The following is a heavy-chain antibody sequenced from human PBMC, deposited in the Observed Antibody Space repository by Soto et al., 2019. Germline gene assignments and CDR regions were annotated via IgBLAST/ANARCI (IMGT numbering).Heavy chain of an antibody. Sequence: SETPSLTCTVSVGSISSYYWSWIRQPAGKGLEWIGRIYTSGSTNYNPSLKSRVTMSVDTSKNQFSLKLSSVTAADTAVYYCARGGSSWYVVDFDYWGQGTLVTVSS. CDR3: ARGGSSWYVVDFDY. CDR1: VGSISSYY. D-gene: IGHD6-13*01. V-gene: IGHV4-4*07. J-gene: IGHJ4*02. CDR2: IYTSGST.